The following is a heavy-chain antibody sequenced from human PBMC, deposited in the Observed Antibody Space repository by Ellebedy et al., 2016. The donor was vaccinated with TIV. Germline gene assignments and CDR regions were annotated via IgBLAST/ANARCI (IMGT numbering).Heavy chain of an antibody. J-gene: IGHJ3*02. CDR3: ARGPVLYNFDAFDI. Sequence: SETLSLTCTVSGYSINSGFYWGWIRQPPGKGLEWIASIYFSGTTYYTPSLKSRVTISADTSQNQFSLKLTSVTAPDTAVYYCARGPVLYNFDAFDIWGQGTMVTVAS. D-gene: IGHD1-1*01. V-gene: IGHV4-38-2*02. CDR2: IYFSGTT. CDR1: GYSINSGFY.